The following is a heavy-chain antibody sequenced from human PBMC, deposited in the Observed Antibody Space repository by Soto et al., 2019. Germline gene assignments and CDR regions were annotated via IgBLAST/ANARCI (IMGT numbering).Heavy chain of an antibody. V-gene: IGHV3-23*01. CDR1: GFTYSSYA. CDR2: ITGGADNT. Sequence: EVKLLESGGGLVQPGGSLRLSCVASGFTYSSYAMSWVRQAPGKGLEWVSTITGGADNTHYADSVKGRFTISRDNSQNTLSLQMNSLRVEDTAVYHCAKGRIEVAAPYNWFDPWGQGTLVTVSS. D-gene: IGHD6-19*01. CDR3: AKGRIEVAAPYNWFDP. J-gene: IGHJ5*02.